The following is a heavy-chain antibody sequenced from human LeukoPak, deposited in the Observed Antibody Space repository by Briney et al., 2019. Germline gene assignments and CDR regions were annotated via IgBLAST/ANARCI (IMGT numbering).Heavy chain of an antibody. D-gene: IGHD3-22*01. CDR1: GVSISSSPYH. CDR3: AREIDYDSTAYVY. J-gene: IGHJ4*02. CDR2: IYYSGSS. Sequence: SETLSLTCSVSGVSISSSPYHWGWIRQPAGKGLEWIGSIYYSGSSYSNPSLQSRVTMSIDTAKNQFSLKLSSVTAADTAVYYCAREIDYDSTAYVYWGRGTLVTVSS. V-gene: IGHV4-39*02.